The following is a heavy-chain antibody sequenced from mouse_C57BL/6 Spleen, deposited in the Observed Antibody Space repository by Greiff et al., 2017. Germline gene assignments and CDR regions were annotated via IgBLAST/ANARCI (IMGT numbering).Heavy chain of an antibody. V-gene: IGHV1-82*01. D-gene: IGHD1-1*01. J-gene: IGHJ2*01. CDR2: IYPGDGDT. Sequence: QVQLLQSGPELVKPGASVKISCTASGYAFSSSWMNWVQQTPGKGLEWIGRIYPGDGDTNYNGKFKGKATLTADKSSSTAYLPLSSLTSEDSAVYFCVYYGSPYYWGQGTTLTVSS. CDR1: GYAFSSSW. CDR3: VYYGSPYY.